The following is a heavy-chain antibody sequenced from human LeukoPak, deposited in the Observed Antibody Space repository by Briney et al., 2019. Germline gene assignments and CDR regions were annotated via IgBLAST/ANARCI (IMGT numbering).Heavy chain of an antibody. D-gene: IGHD6-19*01. CDR1: GFTVSSSF. CDR3: ARAGVGGWQWLASKPCAFDI. J-gene: IGHJ3*02. V-gene: IGHV3-53*01. Sequence: GGSLRLSCAASGFTVSSSFMSWVRQAPGKGLEWVSVIYSGGSTYYADSVKGRFTISRDNSKNTLYLQMNSLRAEDTAVYYCARAGVGGWQWLASKPCAFDIWGQGTMVTVSS. CDR2: IYSGGST.